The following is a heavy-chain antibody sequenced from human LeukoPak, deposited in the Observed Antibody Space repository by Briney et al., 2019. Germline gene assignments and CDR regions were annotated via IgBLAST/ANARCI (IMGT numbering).Heavy chain of an antibody. D-gene: IGHD3-22*01. CDR1: GFSFSKYG. Sequence: GRSLRLSCAASGFSFSKYGMHWVRQAPGKGLEWVAIIWYDGNNKYYADSVKGRFTISRDNSMDTLYLQMNSLRAEDTALYYCASGHSSGYYPPDYWGQGTLVTVSS. CDR3: ASGHSSGYYPPDY. V-gene: IGHV3-33*03. CDR2: IWYDGNNK. J-gene: IGHJ4*02.